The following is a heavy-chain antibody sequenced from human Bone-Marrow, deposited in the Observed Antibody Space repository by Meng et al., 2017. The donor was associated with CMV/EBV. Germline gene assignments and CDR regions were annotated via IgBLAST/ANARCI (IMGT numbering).Heavy chain of an antibody. J-gene: IGHJ4*02. CDR3: ARVGSSRGYYFDY. CDR1: GFTFSSYA. D-gene: IGHD1-26*01. CDR2: IYSGGSST. V-gene: IGHV3-23*03. Sequence: GESLKISCAASGFTFSSYAMSWVRQAPGKGLEWVSVIYSGGSSTYYADSVKGRFTISRDNSKNTLYLQMNSLRAEDTAVYYCARVGSSRGYYFDYWGQGTLVTVSS.